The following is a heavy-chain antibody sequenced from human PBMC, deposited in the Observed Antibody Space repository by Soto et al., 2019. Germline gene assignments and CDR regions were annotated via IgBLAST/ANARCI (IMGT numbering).Heavy chain of an antibody. V-gene: IGHV4-4*02. D-gene: IGHD3-3*01. CDR3: ARTYYDFWSGYNDY. Sequence: PSETLSLTCAVSGGSISSSNWCSWVRQPPGKGLEWIGEIYHSGSTNYNPSLKSRVTISVDKSKNQFSLKLSSVTAADTAVYYCARTYYDFWSGYNDYWGQGTLVTVSS. CDR2: IYHSGST. CDR1: GGSISSSNW. J-gene: IGHJ4*02.